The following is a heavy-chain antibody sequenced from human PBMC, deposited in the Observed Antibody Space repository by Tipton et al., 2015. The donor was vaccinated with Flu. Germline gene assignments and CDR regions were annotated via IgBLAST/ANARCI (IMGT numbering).Heavy chain of an antibody. CDR1: GFTVSSNY. V-gene: IGHV3-23*01. J-gene: IGHJ4*02. D-gene: IGHD1-26*01. CDR2: ISGSGGST. Sequence: SLRLSCAASGFTVSSNYMSWVRQAPGKGLEWVSAISGSGGSTYYADSVKGRFTISRDNSKNTLYLQMNSLRAEDTAVYYCAKDYDPWELLLFDYWGQGTLVTVSS. CDR3: AKDYDPWELLLFDY.